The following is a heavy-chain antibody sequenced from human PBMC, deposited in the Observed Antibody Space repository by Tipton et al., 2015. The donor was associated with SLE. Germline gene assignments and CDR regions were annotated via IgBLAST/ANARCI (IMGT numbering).Heavy chain of an antibody. D-gene: IGHD4-17*01. CDR2: INNNGNT. CDR1: GGSISSYF. J-gene: IGHJ4*02. Sequence: TLSLTCTVSGGSISSYFWSWIRQPPGKGLEWIGYINNNGNTNYNPSLKSRVTTSVDTSKNQFSLKLSSVTVADTAVYYCAKDYNHDNADYNWGQGTLVIVSS. CDR3: AKDYNHDNADYN. V-gene: IGHV4-59*12.